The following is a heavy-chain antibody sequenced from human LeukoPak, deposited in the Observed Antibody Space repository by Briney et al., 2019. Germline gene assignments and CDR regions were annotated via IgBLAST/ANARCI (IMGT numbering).Heavy chain of an antibody. CDR2: INTNTGNP. V-gene: IGHV7-4-1*02. J-gene: IGHJ4*02. Sequence: ASVKVSCKASGYTFTTYAMNWVRQAPGQGLEWMGWINTNTGNPTYAQGFTGRFVFSLDTSVSTAYLQISSLKADDTAVYYCARVLFYSSGNKSNRVDYWGQGTLVTVSS. CDR3: ARVLFYSSGNKSNRVDY. D-gene: IGHD6-19*01. CDR1: GYTFTTYA.